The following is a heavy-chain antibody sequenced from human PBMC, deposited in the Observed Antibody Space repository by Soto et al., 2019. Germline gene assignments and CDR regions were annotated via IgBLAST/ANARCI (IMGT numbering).Heavy chain of an antibody. D-gene: IGHD6-19*01. CDR1: GFTFSSYS. J-gene: IGHJ6*02. CDR2: ISSSSSYI. V-gene: IGHV3-21*01. Sequence: GGSLRLSCAAPGFTFSSYSMNWVRQAPGKGLEWVSSISSSSSYIYYADSVKGRFTISRDNAKNSLYLQMNSLRAEDTAVYYCARPRSYSSGWSDYYGMDAWGQGTTVTVSS. CDR3: ARPRSYSSGWSDYYGMDA.